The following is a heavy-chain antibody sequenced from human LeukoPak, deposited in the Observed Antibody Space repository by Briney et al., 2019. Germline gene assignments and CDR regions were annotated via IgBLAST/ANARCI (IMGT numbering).Heavy chain of an antibody. Sequence: GGSLRLSCGASGFTFRSLSMSWVRQAPGMGLEWASYIGSSSSTRYYADSVKGRFTISRDNVKKSLYLQMNSLRAEDTAVYYCARVGGRGIDYWGQGTMVTVSS. V-gene: IGHV3-48*01. CDR3: ARVGGRGIDY. D-gene: IGHD1-26*01. CDR1: GFTFRSLS. CDR2: IGSSSSTR. J-gene: IGHJ4*02.